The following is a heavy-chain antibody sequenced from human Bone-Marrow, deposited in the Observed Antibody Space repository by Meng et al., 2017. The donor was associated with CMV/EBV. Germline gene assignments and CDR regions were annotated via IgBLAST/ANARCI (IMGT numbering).Heavy chain of an antibody. CDR1: GGSFSGYY. V-gene: IGHV4-59*01. Sequence: SETLSLTCAVYGGSFSGYYWSWIRQPPGKGLEWIGYIYYSGSTNYNPSLKSRVTISVDTSKNQFSLKLSSVTAADTAVYYCAREMRWELQHYFDYWGQGTLVTVSS. CDR3: AREMRWELQHYFDY. J-gene: IGHJ4*02. D-gene: IGHD1-26*01. CDR2: IYYSGST.